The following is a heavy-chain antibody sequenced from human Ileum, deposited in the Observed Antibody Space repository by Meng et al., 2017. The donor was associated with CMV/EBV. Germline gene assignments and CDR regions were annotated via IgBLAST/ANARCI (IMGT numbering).Heavy chain of an antibody. CDR2: MRSDVYRA. CDR1: GFNFRDFS. J-gene: IGHJ4*02. V-gene: IGHV3-43*01. Sequence: GGSLRLSCPASGFNFRDFSMHWVRQVPGKGREWVGLMRSDVYRARYDDSVRGRFFISRDNRRNYLSLQMNSLRIEDSAFYYCVKEHKTGWPTFDCWGRGTLVTVSS. D-gene: IGHD6-19*01. CDR3: VKEHKTGWPTFDC.